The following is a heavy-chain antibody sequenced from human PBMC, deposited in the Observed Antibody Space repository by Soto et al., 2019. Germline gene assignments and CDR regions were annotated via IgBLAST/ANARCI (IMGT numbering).Heavy chain of an antibody. CDR3: AIDETIAALLPTLFGY. CDR1: GFTFSSYA. Sequence: GGSLRLSCAASGFTFSSYAMSWVRQAPGKGLEWVSAISGSGGSTYYADSVKGRFTISRDNSKNTLYLQMNSLRAEDTAVYYCAIDETIAALLPTLFGYWGRGTLVTGSS. CDR2: ISGSGGST. D-gene: IGHD6-6*01. J-gene: IGHJ4*02. V-gene: IGHV3-23*01.